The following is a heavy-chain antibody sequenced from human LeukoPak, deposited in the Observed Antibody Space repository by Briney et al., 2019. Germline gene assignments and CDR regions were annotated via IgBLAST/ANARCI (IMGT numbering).Heavy chain of an antibody. J-gene: IGHJ3*02. Sequence: ASVKVSCKASGYNFTSYYMHWVRQAPGQGLEWMGIINPSGGTTSYAQKFQGRVTVTRDTSTSTVYMELSSLRSEDTAVYYCARDRGSVAFDIWGQGTMVTVSS. D-gene: IGHD3-10*01. CDR2: INPSGGTT. V-gene: IGHV1-46*01. CDR1: GYNFTSYY. CDR3: ARDRGSVAFDI.